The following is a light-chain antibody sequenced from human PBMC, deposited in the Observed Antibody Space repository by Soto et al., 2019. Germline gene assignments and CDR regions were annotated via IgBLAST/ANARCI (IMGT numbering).Light chain of an antibody. J-gene: IGLJ2*01. V-gene: IGLV1-40*01. Sequence: QSVLTQPPSVSGAPGQRVTISCTGSSSNIGAGYDVHWYKQLPGTAPKLLIYGNSNRPSGVPDRFSGSKSGTSASLAITGLKAEDEADYYCQSYASSLSVVFGGGTKLTVL. CDR3: QSYASSLSVV. CDR1: SSNIGAGYD. CDR2: GNS.